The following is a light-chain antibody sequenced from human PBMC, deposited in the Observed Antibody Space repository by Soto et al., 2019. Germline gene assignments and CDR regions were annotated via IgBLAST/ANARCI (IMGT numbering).Light chain of an antibody. V-gene: IGLV1-40*01. J-gene: IGLJ2*01. Sequence: QSALTRPPSVSGAPGQRVTISCTGSSSNIGAGYDVHWYQQLPGTAPKLLIYGNSNRPSGVPDRFSGPKSGTSASLAITGLQAEDEADYYCQSYDSSLSGSVVFGGGTKVTVL. CDR3: QSYDSSLSGSVV. CDR2: GNS. CDR1: SSNIGAGYD.